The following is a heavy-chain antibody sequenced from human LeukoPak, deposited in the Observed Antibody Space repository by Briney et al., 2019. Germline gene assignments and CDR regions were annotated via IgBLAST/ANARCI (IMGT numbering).Heavy chain of an antibody. CDR1: GFTFSSYG. D-gene: IGHD3-10*01. J-gene: IGHJ4*02. CDR2: ISYDGSNK. Sequence: GGSLRLSCAASGFTFSSYGMHWVRQAPGKGLEWVAVISYDGSNKYYADSVKGRFTISRDNSKNTLYLQRNSLRAEDTAVYYCAKSQQLAEEFSGFDYWGQGTLVTVSS. CDR3: AKSQQLAEEFSGFDY. V-gene: IGHV3-30*18.